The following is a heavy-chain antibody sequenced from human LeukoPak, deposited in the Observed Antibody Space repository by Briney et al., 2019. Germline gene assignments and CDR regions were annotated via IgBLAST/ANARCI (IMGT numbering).Heavy chain of an antibody. D-gene: IGHD1-26*01. Sequence: PGGSLRLSCAASGFTFSDYYMSWIRQAPGKGLEWVSYFSSSSSYTNYADSVKGRFTISRDNAKNSLYLRMNSLRAEDTAVYYCAKLYSGSFHYYGLDVWGQGTTVSVSS. V-gene: IGHV3-11*03. CDR1: GFTFSDYY. CDR3: AKLYSGSFHYYGLDV. J-gene: IGHJ6*02. CDR2: FSSSSSYT.